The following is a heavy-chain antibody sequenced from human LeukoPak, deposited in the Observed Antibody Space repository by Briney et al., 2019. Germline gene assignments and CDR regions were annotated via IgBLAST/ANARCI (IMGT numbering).Heavy chain of an antibody. CDR2: ISYDGSNI. CDR1: GFTFYIYA. CDR3: ARDLPPNDY. Sequence: HGRSLRLSCAASGFTFYIYAMHWVPHAPGRGLEWGALISYDGSNIRYADSVRGGFTISRDNSKNTLYLQMNSLRDEDTAVYYCARDLPPNDYWGQGTLVTVSS. V-gene: IGHV3-30*01. J-gene: IGHJ4*02.